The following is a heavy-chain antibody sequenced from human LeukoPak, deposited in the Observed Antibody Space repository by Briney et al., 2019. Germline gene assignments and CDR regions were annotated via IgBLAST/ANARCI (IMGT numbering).Heavy chain of an antibody. CDR2: INHSGST. CDR3: ASRITEYSRWGEFDY. D-gene: IGHD6-6*01. J-gene: IGHJ4*02. V-gene: IGHV4-34*01. CDR1: GGSFSGYY. Sequence: SETLSLTCAVYGGSFSGYYWSWIRQPPGKGLEWIGEINHSGSTNYNPSLKSRVTISVDTSKNQFSLKLSSVTAADTAVYYCASRITEYSRWGEFDYWGQGTLVTVSS.